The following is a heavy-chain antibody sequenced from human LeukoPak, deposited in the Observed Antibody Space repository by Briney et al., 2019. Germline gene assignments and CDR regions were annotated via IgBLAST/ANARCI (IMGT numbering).Heavy chain of an antibody. CDR3: AKRDGYV. V-gene: IGHV3-53*01. D-gene: IGHD3-10*02. J-gene: IGHJ4*02. CDR1: GFIVSHNY. Sequence: GGSLRLSCAASGFIVSHNYMTWVRQAPGKGLEWISVIYIDGTTYYADSVKGRFTISRDNSKSTLFVQMNSLRAEDTAVYYCAKRDGYVWGQGTLVTVSS. CDR2: IYIDGTT.